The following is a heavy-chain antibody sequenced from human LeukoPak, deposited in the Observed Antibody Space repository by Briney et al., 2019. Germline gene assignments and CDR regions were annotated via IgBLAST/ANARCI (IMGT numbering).Heavy chain of an antibody. V-gene: IGHV3-74*03. D-gene: IGHD4-17*01. CDR1: GFTFRNYW. J-gene: IGHJ4*02. CDR3: ARGDGWGDYGDYYFDF. Sequence: GGSLRLSCAASGFTFRNYWMHWVRQAPGKGLVWVSQVDNDGNSATYADSVKGRFTISRDNAKNTVYLQMDSLRAEDTAVYYCARGDGWGDYGDYYFDFWGQGILVTVSS. CDR2: VDNDGNSA.